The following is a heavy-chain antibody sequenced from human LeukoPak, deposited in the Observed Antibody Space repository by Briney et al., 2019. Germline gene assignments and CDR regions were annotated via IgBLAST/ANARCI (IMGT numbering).Heavy chain of an antibody. CDR3: ARQRDGDYDYYYYYGMDV. V-gene: IGHV4-30-4*01. J-gene: IGHJ6*02. Sequence: SQTLSLTCTVSGGSISSGDYYWSWIRQPPGKGLEWIGYIYYSGSTYYNPSLKSRVTISVDTSKNQFSLKLSSVTAADTAVYYCARQRDGDYDYYYYYGMDVWGQGTTVTVSS. D-gene: IGHD4-17*01. CDR2: IYYSGST. CDR1: GGSISSGDYY.